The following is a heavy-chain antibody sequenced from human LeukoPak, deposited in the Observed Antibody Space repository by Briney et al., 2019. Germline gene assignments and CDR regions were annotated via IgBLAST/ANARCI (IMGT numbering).Heavy chain of an antibody. CDR1: GFSFVVG. CDR2: IRHDGSKT. Sequence: PGGSLRLSCAASGFSFVVGMHWVRQAPGKGLEWVAFIRHDGSKTYYADSVKGRFTISRDNPKNTLYLQVNSLRPEDTAVYYCAKGPSGNQFDPWGQGTLVTVSS. D-gene: IGHD1-26*01. V-gene: IGHV3-30*02. CDR3: AKGPSGNQFDP. J-gene: IGHJ5*02.